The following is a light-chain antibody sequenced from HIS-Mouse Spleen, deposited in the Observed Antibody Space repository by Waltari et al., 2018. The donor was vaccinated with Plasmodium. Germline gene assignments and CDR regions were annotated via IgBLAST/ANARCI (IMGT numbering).Light chain of an antibody. Sequence: QSALTQPASVSGSPGQSITISCTGTSRDVGSYNLFSCYQQHPGKAPKLMIYEGSKRPSGVSNRFSGSKSGNTASLTISGLQAEDEADYYCCSYAGSSTFVVFGGGTKLTVL. CDR2: EGS. J-gene: IGLJ2*01. CDR3: CSYAGSSTFVV. V-gene: IGLV2-23*03. CDR1: SRDVGSYNL.